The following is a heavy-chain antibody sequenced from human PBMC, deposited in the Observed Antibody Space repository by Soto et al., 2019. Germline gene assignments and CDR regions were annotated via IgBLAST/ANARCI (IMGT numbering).Heavy chain of an antibody. V-gene: IGHV4-34*01. CDR1: GGSFSGYY. D-gene: IGHD3-10*01. CDR3: GRGAYYGSGSVASRTYYIYGMDI. CDR2: INHSGST. J-gene: IGHJ6*02. Sequence: SETLSLTCAVYGGSFSGYYWSWIRQPPGKGLEWIGEINHSGSTNYNPSLKSRVTISVDTSKNQFSLKLSSVTAADTAVYYCGRGAYYGSGSVASRTYYIYGMDIWGQGTTVTISS.